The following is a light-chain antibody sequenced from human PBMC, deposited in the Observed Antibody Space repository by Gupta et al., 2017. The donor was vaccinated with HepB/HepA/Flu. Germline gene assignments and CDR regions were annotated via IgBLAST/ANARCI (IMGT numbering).Light chain of an antibody. CDR1: ALPKQY. CDR3: QAEDTSGNFWV. Sequence: SCGLTQAPTMSVAPGQTAKIICSGDALPKQYGYWYQQKPGQAPVQVTYKDDERPSDNPERFSGSSSATTVTLNISGVQAEAEATYWGQAEDTSGNFWVFGGGPKLTVL. J-gene: IGLJ3*02. V-gene: IGLV3-25*03. CDR2: KDD.